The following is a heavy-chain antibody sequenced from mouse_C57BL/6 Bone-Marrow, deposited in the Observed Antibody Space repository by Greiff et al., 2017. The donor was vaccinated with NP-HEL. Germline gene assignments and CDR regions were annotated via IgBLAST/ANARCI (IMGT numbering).Heavy chain of an antibody. CDR2: ISYDGSN. CDR3: ASYSNYETWFAY. J-gene: IGHJ3*01. V-gene: IGHV3-6*01. D-gene: IGHD2-5*01. Sequence: EVQVVESGPGLVKPSQSLSLTCSVTGYSITSGYYWNWIRQFPGNKLEWMGYISYDGSNNYNPSLKNRISITRDTSKNQFFLKLNSVTTEDTATYYCASYSNYETWFAYWGQGTLVTVSA. CDR1: GYSITSGYY.